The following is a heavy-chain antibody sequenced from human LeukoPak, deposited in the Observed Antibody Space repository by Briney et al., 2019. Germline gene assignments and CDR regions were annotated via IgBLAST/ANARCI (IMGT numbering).Heavy chain of an antibody. CDR3: ARVVGCGGDCYSGISDY. Sequence: ASVTVSFKASGYTFTGYAINWVRQAPGQGLEWMGWINTNTGNPTYAQGFTGRFVFSLDTSVSTAYLQISSLKAEDTAVYYCARVVGCGGDCYSGISDYWGQGTLVTVSS. CDR2: INTNTGNP. J-gene: IGHJ4*02. V-gene: IGHV7-4-1*02. CDR1: GYTFTGYA. D-gene: IGHD2-21*02.